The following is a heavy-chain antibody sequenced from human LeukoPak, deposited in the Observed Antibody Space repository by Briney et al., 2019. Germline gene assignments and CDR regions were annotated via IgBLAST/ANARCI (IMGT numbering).Heavy chain of an antibody. V-gene: IGHV3-23*01. J-gene: IGHJ5*02. D-gene: IGHD3-10*01. CDR3: AKYYYGSGSNNWFDP. CDR2: ISGSGGST. Sequence: GGSLRLSFAASGFTFSSYAMSWVRQAPGKGLEWVSAISGSGGSTYYADSVKGRFTISRDNSKNPLYLQMNSLRAEDTAVYYCAKYYYGSGSNNWFDPWGQGTLVTVSS. CDR1: GFTFSSYA.